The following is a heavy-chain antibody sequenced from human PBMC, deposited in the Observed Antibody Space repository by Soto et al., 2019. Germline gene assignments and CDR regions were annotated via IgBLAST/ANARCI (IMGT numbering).Heavy chain of an antibody. Sequence: GASVKVSCKASGYTFTSYDMHWVRQAPGQRLEWMGWINAGNGNTKYSQKFQGRVTITRDTSASKAYMELSSLRSEDTAVYYCATDASARFLTGYPYYYYGMDVWGQGTTVTVSS. D-gene: IGHD3-9*01. CDR1: GYTFTSYD. CDR2: INAGNGNT. J-gene: IGHJ6*02. CDR3: ATDASARFLTGYPYYYYGMDV. V-gene: IGHV1-3*01.